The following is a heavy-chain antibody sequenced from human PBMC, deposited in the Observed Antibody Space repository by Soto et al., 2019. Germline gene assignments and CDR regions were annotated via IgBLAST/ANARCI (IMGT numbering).Heavy chain of an antibody. D-gene: IGHD1-1*01. CDR1: GGTFSSYT. CDR3: AFAGTGGTSFDY. Sequence: QVQLVQSGAEVKKPGSSVKVSCKASGGTFSSYTISWVRQAPGQGLEWMGRIIPILGIANYAQKFQGRVTITADKSTSTAYMELSSLRSEDTAVYYCAFAGTGGTSFDYWGQGTLVTVSS. V-gene: IGHV1-69*02. CDR2: IIPILGIA. J-gene: IGHJ4*02.